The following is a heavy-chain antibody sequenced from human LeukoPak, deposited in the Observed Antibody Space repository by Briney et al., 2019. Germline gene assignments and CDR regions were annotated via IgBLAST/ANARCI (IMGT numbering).Heavy chain of an antibody. CDR3: ARDPTIFRYGSGEFDY. D-gene: IGHD3-9*01. CDR2: INWNGGST. Sequence: GGSLGLSCAASGFTFGNYGMSWVRQAPGKGLEGVSGINWNGGSTGYADSVEGRFTISRDNSKNTLYLQMNSLRAEDTAVYYCARDPTIFRYGSGEFDYWGQGTLVTVSS. J-gene: IGHJ4*02. V-gene: IGHV3-20*04. CDR1: GFTFGNYG.